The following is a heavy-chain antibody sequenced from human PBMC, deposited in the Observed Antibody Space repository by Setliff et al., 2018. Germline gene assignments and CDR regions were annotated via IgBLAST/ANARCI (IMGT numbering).Heavy chain of an antibody. CDR3: ASSSGWIPWIQH. V-gene: IGHV4-34*01. CDR2: INHRGST. CDR1: GGTFSDYH. Sequence: SETLSLTCATYGGTFSDYHWTWIRQSPEKGLEWIGEINHRGSTNYNPSLKSRVTISIDTSKDQFSLKLISMTAEDTALYYCASSSGWIPWIQHWGPGTLVTVSS. D-gene: IGHD3-10*01. J-gene: IGHJ1*01.